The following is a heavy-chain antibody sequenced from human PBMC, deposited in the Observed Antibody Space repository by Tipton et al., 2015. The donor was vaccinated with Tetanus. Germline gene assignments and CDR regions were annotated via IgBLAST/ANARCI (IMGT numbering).Heavy chain of an antibody. CDR1: GGSIRGGTFY. V-gene: IGHV4-39*01. J-gene: IGHJ4*02. Sequence: TLSLTCTVSGGSIRGGTFYWGWIRQPPGKGLEWIGSIYESGDTYYIPSLKSRVTITVDTSKNQFSLNLSSMAAADTVVYYCARHQSGYFTPFDYWGQGNLVTVSS. D-gene: IGHD3-3*01. CDR2: IYESGDT. CDR3: ARHQSGYFTPFDY.